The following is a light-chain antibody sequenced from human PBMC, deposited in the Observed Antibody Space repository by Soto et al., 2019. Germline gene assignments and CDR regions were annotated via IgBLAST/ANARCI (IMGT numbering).Light chain of an antibody. V-gene: IGLV1-47*01. CDR1: SSNIGSNF. J-gene: IGLJ3*02. Sequence: QSVLTQPPSASGTPGQRVTISFSGSSSNIGSNFVYWYQQFPGTAPKLLIYRNNQRPSGVPDRFSGSKSGTSASLAISGLPSEDEADYYCAAWDDSLSGWVFGGGTKVTVL. CDR3: AAWDDSLSGWV. CDR2: RNN.